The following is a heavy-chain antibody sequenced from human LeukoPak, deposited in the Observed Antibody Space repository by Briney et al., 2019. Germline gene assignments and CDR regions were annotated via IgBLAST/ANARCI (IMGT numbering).Heavy chain of an antibody. D-gene: IGHD6-6*01. CDR3: ARVPYSSSSPAFDY. V-gene: IGHV4-59*01. Sequence: SETLSFTCTVSGGSISSYYWSWIRQPPGKGLEWIGYIYYSGSTNYNPSLKSRVTISVDTSKNQFSLKLSSVTAADTAVYYCARVPYSSSSPAFDYWGQGTLVTVSS. J-gene: IGHJ4*02. CDR1: GGSISSYY. CDR2: IYYSGST.